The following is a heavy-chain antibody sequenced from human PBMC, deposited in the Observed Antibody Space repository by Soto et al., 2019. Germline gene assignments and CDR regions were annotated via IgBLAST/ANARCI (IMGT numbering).Heavy chain of an antibody. J-gene: IGHJ4*02. CDR1: GGSISSYY. CDR2: IYYSGST. D-gene: IGHD3-3*01. V-gene: IGHV4-59*01. Sequence: QVQLQESGPGLVKPSETLSLTCTVSGGSISSYYWSWIRQPPGKGLEWIGYIYYSGSTNYNPSLKSRVTISVDTSNNQFSLKLSSVTAADTAVYYCAAAGITIFGVVRGLLDYWGQGTLVTVSS. CDR3: AAAGITIFGVVRGLLDY.